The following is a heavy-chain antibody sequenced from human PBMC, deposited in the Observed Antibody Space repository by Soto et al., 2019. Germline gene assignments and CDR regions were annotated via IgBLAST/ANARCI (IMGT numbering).Heavy chain of an antibody. Sequence: SGPTLVNPIQTLTLTCTISGFSLSTDGMCVSWIRQPPGKALEWLARIDWNDDKYYSTSLKTRLTISKDTSKNQAVLTMTKLDPADTATYYCARVWWFGEKEYFQNWARAPWSPSPQ. J-gene: IGHJ1*01. CDR3: ARVWWFGEKEYFQN. D-gene: IGHD2-21*01. CDR2: IDWNDDK. CDR1: GFSLSTDGMC. V-gene: IGHV2-70*11.